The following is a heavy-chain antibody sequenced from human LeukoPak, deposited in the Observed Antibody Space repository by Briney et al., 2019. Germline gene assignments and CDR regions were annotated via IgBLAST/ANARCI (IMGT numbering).Heavy chain of an antibody. J-gene: IGHJ4*02. Sequence: GGSLRLSCAASGFTFSNYVMTWVRQDPGKGLEWVSGITGSGASTYYTDSVKGRFIISRDNSKNTLYLQMNSLRAEDTAVYYCAKDLSTMVRGVAFDYWGQGTLVTVSS. CDR1: GFTFSNYV. CDR2: ITGSGAST. V-gene: IGHV3-23*01. D-gene: IGHD3-10*01. CDR3: AKDLSTMVRGVAFDY.